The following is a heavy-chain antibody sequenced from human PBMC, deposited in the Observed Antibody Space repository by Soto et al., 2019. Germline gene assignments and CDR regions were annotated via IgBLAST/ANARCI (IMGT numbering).Heavy chain of an antibody. Sequence: EVQLLESGGGLVQPGGSLRLSCAASGFTFSSYAMSWVRQAPGKGLEWVSPISGSGGSRYYAYSVKGRFNIPRDNSKNTLYLQMDSLRAEDTAVCYWAKADAVAFYWGQGTLVSVS. J-gene: IGHJ4*02. D-gene: IGHD6-19*01. CDR3: AKADAVAFY. V-gene: IGHV3-23*01. CDR2: ISGSGGSR. CDR1: GFTFSSYA.